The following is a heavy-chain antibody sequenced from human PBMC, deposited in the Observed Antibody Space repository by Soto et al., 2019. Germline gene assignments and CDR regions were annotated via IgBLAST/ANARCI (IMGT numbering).Heavy chain of an antibody. V-gene: IGHV3-7*01. J-gene: IGHJ4*02. CDR3: ARDFYGGFSYGPGDS. D-gene: IGHD2-15*01. CDR1: GFAFWGGW. CDR2: IRQDGSKA. Sequence: GGSLRLSCVASGFAFWGGWMSWVRQAPGKGLEWVANIRQDGSKAQYLESVRGRFTISRDNSKNSVYVQMTGLRAEDTALYYCARDFYGGFSYGPGDSWGQGTLVTVSS.